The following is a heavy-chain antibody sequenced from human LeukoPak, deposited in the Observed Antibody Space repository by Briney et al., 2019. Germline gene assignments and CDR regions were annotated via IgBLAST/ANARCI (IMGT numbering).Heavy chain of an antibody. CDR3: ARVFTVTDPGY. CDR2: IYYSGST. V-gene: IGHV4-59*01. J-gene: IGHJ4*02. D-gene: IGHD4-11*01. CDR1: GGSITSYY. Sequence: PSETLSLTCTVSGGSITSYYWSWIRQPPGKGLEWIGYIYYSGSTNYNPSLKSRVSISVDTSKKQISLKLSSVTAADTAVYYCARVFTVTDPGYWGRGTLVTVSS.